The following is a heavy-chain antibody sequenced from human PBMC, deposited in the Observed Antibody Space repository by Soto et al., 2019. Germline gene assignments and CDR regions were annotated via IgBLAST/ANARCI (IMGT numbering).Heavy chain of an antibody. CDR3: ARAWLPLDYYGMDV. CDR2: ISAYNGNT. CDR1: GYTFTSYG. D-gene: IGHD6-19*01. Sequence: ASVKVSCKASGYTFTSYGISWVRQAPGQGLEWMGWISAYNGNTNYAQKLQGRVTMTTDTSTSTAYMELRSLRSDDTAVYYCARAWLPLDYYGMDVWGQGTTVTVSS. V-gene: IGHV1-18*01. J-gene: IGHJ6*02.